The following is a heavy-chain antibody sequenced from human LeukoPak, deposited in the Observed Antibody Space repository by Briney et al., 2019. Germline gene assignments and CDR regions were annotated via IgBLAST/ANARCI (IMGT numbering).Heavy chain of an antibody. CDR3: ARAQYYYYYYMDV. J-gene: IGHJ6*03. CDR1: GGSISSYY. Sequence: NPSETLSLTCTVSGGSISSYYWSWIRQPPGKGLEWIGYIYYSGSTNYNPSLKSRVTISVDTSKNQFSLKLSSVTAADTAVYYCARAQYYYYYYMDVWGKGTTVTVSS. V-gene: IGHV4-59*01. CDR2: IYYSGST.